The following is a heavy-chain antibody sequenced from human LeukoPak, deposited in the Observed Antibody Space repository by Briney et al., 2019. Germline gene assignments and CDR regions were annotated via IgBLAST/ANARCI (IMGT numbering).Heavy chain of an antibody. V-gene: IGHV3-21*01. CDR2: ISSSSSYI. D-gene: IGHD3-10*01. CDR1: GFTFSSYS. J-gene: IGHJ6*04. CDR3: ARDARVTMVRGPRYYYGMDV. Sequence: PGGSLRLSCAASGFTFSSYSMNWVRQAPGKGPEWVSSISSSSSYIYYADSVKGRFTISRDNAKNSLYLQMNSLRAEDTAVYYCARDARVTMVRGPRYYYGMDVWGKGTTVTVSS.